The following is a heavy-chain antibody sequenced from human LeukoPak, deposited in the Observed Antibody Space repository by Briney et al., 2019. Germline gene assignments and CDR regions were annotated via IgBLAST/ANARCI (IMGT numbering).Heavy chain of an antibody. D-gene: IGHD6-13*01. CDR2: INTEGTFT. V-gene: IGHV3-74*01. J-gene: IGHJ4*02. CDR3: ARGLYSTNQGGDY. Sequence: GGSLRLSCEVSEFALERYTMTWVRQAPGKGLECVSRINTEGTFTPYADSVKGRFTISRDNAKHTVYLLMNSLRAEDTAVYYCARGLYSTNQGGDYWGQGTLVTVSS. CDR1: EFALERYT.